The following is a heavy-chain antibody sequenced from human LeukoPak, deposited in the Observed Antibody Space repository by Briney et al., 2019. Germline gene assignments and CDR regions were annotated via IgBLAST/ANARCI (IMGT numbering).Heavy chain of an antibody. Sequence: PGGSLRLSCAASGFTFSSFAMSWVRQAPGEGLEWVSSISGSGESTYYADYVKGRFTVSRDNSKNTLNLQLNSLRAEDTVVYYCAKDAIGQYRPYYFDCWGQGTLVTVSS. V-gene: IGHV3-23*01. CDR1: GFTFSSFA. J-gene: IGHJ4*02. CDR2: ISGSGEST. CDR3: AKDAIGQYRPYYFDC. D-gene: IGHD3-16*02.